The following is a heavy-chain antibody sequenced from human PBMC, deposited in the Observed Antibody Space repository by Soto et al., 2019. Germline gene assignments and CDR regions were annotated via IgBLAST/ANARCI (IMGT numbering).Heavy chain of an antibody. D-gene: IGHD2-2*03. CDR2: ISGSGGST. CDR3: AKVGYCSSTSCYVRRPDY. J-gene: IGHJ4*02. CDR1: GFTFSNYA. V-gene: IGHV3-23*01. Sequence: GGSLRLSCAASGFTFSNYAMSWVRQAPGKGLEWVSVISGSGGSTYYADSVKGRFTISRDNSKNTLYLQMNSLRAEDTAVYYCAKVGYCSSTSCYVRRPDYWGQGTLVTVSS.